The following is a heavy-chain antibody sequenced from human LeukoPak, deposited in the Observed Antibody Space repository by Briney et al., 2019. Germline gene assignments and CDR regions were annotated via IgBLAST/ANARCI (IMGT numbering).Heavy chain of an antibody. V-gene: IGHV1-18*01. Sequence: GASVKVSCKASGYTFTSYGISWVRQAPGQGLEWMGWISAYNGNTNYAQKLQGRVTMTTDTSTSTAYMELRSLRSDDTAVYYCATAGFRAFRGVTNPNWFDPWGQGTLVTVSS. CDR1: GYTFTSYG. J-gene: IGHJ5*02. D-gene: IGHD3-10*01. CDR3: ATAGFRAFRGVTNPNWFDP. CDR2: ISAYNGNT.